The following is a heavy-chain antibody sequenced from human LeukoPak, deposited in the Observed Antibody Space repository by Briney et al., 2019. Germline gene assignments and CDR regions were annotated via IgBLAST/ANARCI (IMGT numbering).Heavy chain of an antibody. J-gene: IGHJ4*02. CDR2: ISVYNGNT. Sequence: GASVKVSCMASGFTFTSYGISWVRQAPGQGLEWMGWISVYNGNTNYAQKLQGRVTMTTDTSPSTAYMEVRSLRSDDTAVYFCARVEGPSIFGVIDYWGQGTLVTISS. D-gene: IGHD3-3*01. CDR3: ARVEGPSIFGVIDY. CDR1: GFTFTSYG. V-gene: IGHV1-18*01.